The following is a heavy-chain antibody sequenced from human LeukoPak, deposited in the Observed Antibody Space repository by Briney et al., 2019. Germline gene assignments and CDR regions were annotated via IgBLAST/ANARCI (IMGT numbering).Heavy chain of an antibody. D-gene: IGHD3-22*01. CDR2: IYYSGST. CDR1: GGSISSGGYY. J-gene: IGHJ5*02. V-gene: IGHV4-31*03. Sequence: SETLSLTCTVSGGSISSGGYYWSWIRQHPGKGLEWIGYIYYSGSTYYNPSLKSRVTISVDTSKNQFSLKLSSVTAADTAVYYCAREKVTMIVVVVHNWFDPWGQGTLVTVSS. CDR3: AREKVTMIVVVVHNWFDP.